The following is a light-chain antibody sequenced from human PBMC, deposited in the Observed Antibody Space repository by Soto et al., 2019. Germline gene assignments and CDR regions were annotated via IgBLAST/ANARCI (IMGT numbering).Light chain of an antibody. J-gene: IGKJ1*01. CDR1: QDINNY. V-gene: IGKV1-33*01. CDR3: QHYGNLPRT. Sequence: DLQMTQSPSSLSASVGDRVTITCQASQDINNYLNWYQQKPGKAPKLLIYDASNLETGVPSRFSGSGSGTDFTFTISSLQPEDIATYFCQHYGNLPRTFGQGTKVEIK. CDR2: DAS.